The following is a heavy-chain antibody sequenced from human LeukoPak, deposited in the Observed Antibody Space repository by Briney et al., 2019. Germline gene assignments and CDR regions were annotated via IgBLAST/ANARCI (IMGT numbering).Heavy chain of an antibody. CDR1: GGSFSGYY. Sequence: PETLSLTCAVYGGSFSGYYWSWIRQPPGKGLEWIGEINHSGSTNYNPSLKSRVTISVDTSKNQFSLKLSSVTAADTAVYYCARLASSVGYYYYYMDVWGKGTTVTVSS. CDR3: ARLASSVGYYYYYMDV. V-gene: IGHV4-34*01. J-gene: IGHJ6*03. D-gene: IGHD1-26*01. CDR2: INHSGST.